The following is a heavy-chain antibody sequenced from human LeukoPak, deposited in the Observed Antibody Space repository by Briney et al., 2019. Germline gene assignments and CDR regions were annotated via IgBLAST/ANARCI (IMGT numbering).Heavy chain of an antibody. Sequence: ASVKVSCKASGYTFTSYYMHWVRQAPGQGLEWMGIINPSGGSTSYAQKFQGRVTMTRDTSTSTVYMELSSLRSEDAAVYYCARGYYGSGSYYKTSLGYWGQGTLVTVSS. D-gene: IGHD3-10*01. CDR3: ARGYYGSGSYYKTSLGY. CDR1: GYTFTSYY. CDR2: INPSGGST. V-gene: IGHV1-46*01. J-gene: IGHJ4*02.